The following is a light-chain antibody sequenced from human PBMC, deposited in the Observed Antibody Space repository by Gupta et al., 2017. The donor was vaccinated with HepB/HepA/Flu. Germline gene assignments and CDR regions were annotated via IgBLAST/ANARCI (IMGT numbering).Light chain of an antibody. CDR2: DDS. Sequence: SYVLTQPPSVSVAPGKTARITCRGNNIGSKSVHWYQQKPGQAPVMVIYDDSDRPAGTPGRFSGSNSGNTATLTISRVEAGDEDDYYCQVWDSSSWVFGGGTKLTVL. CDR3: QVWDSSSWV. CDR1: NIGSKS. J-gene: IGLJ3*02. V-gene: IGLV3-21*04.